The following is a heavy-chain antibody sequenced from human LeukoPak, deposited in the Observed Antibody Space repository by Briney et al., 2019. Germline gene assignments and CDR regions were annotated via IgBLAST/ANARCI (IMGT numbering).Heavy chain of an antibody. CDR1: GFTFSSYA. J-gene: IGHJ4*02. Sequence: GGSLRLSCAASGFTFSSYAMSWVPQAPGKGLEWVSAISGSGGSTYYADSVKGRFTISRDYSKNTLYLQMNSLRAEDTAVYYCAKVEAARPGGHLVGWGQGTLVTVSS. D-gene: IGHD6-6*01. CDR3: AKVEAARPGGHLVG. CDR2: ISGSGGST. V-gene: IGHV3-23*01.